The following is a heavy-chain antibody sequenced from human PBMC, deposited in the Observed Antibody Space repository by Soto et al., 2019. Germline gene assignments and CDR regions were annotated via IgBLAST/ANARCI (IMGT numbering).Heavy chain of an antibody. CDR1: GFSFSNNG. D-gene: IGHD3-16*01. Sequence: QVQLVESGGGVVQPGRSLRLSCAASGFSFSNNGMHWVRQAPGKGLEWVAIISYDGSKKYYADSVKGRFTISRDNSKNTLYLQINSLRVEDTAVYYCANDRVESGLGEIDYWAQGTLVTVSS. CDR2: ISYDGSKK. V-gene: IGHV3-30*18. J-gene: IGHJ4*02. CDR3: ANDRVESGLGEIDY.